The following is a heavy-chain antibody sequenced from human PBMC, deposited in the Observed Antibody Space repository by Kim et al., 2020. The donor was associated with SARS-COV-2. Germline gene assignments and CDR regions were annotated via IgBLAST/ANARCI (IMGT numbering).Heavy chain of an antibody. J-gene: IGHJ4*02. D-gene: IGHD2-21*01. Sequence: YADTVKGRFTISRDKAKNPVYLQMSNLRVEDTAVYYCLRVTAVGDKPGADYWGQGTLVTVSS. CDR3: LRVTAVGDKPGADY. V-gene: IGHV3-74*01.